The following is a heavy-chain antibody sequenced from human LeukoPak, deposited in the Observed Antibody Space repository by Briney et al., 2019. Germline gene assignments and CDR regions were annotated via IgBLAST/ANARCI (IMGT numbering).Heavy chain of an antibody. CDR1: GFTFSSYA. J-gene: IGHJ4*02. V-gene: IGHV3-23*01. CDR2: ISGSGGST. Sequence: PGGSLRLSCAASGFTFSSYAMSWVRQATGKGLEWVSAISGSGGSTYYADSVKGRFTISRDNSKNTLYLQMNSLRAEDTAVYYCAKVGSRWFGELFVDYWGQGTLVTVSS. CDR3: AKVGSRWFGELFVDY. D-gene: IGHD3-10*01.